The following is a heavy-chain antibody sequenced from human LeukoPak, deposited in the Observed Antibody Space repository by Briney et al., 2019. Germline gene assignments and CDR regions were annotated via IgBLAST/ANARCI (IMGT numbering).Heavy chain of an antibody. Sequence: SETLSLTCTVSGGSFSSSNWWSWVRQPPGKGLEWIGEIYHSGSTNYNPSLKSRVTISVDKSKNQFSLKLSSVTAADTAVYYCARALAAGSSYYYYYYMDVWGKGTTVTVSS. CDR2: IYHSGST. CDR1: GGSFSSSNW. J-gene: IGHJ6*03. CDR3: ARALAAGSSYYYYYYMDV. D-gene: IGHD2-15*01. V-gene: IGHV4-4*02.